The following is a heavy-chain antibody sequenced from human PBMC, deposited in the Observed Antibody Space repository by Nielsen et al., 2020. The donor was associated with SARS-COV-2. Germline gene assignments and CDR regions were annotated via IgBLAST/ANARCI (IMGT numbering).Heavy chain of an antibody. J-gene: IGHJ3*02. CDR2: VGTAGDT. V-gene: IGHV3-13*01. CDR1: QSTVSSND. D-gene: IGHD1-26*01. CDR3: AREGVGPTNDAFDI. Sequence: GESLKISCAGSQSTVSSNDMHWVRQATGKGLEWVSAVGTAGDTYYLASVKGRFTISRDIASNSLYLQMNSLRVEDTAVYYCAREGVGPTNDAFDIWGQGTMVTVSS.